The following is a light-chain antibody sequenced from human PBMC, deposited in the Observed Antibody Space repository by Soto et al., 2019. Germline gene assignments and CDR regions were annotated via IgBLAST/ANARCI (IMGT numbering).Light chain of an antibody. CDR3: QQFNSYPIT. CDR2: DVS. CDR1: QDIRGA. V-gene: IGKV1-13*02. Sequence: AFQVNQSPSSLSASVGDRVTITCRASQDIRGALAWYQQKPGKAPKLLIYDVSTLESGVPSRFSGSGSGTEFTLAISSLQPEDFGTYYCQQFNSYPITFGHGTLLEIK. J-gene: IGKJ5*01.